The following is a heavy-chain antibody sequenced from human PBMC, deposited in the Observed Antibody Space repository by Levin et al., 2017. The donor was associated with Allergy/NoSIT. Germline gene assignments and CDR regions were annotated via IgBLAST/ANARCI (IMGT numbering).Heavy chain of an antibody. CDR3: AHSHSPDYGSGPNWFDP. CDR2: IYWDDDK. Sequence: KASGPTLVKPTQTLTLTCTFSGFSLSTSGVGVGWIRQPPGKALEWLALIYWDDDKRYSPSLKSRLTITKDTSKNQVVLTMTNMDPVDTATYYCAHSHSPDYGSGPNWFDPWGQGTLVTVSS. V-gene: IGHV2-5*02. J-gene: IGHJ5*02. CDR1: GFSLSTSGVG. D-gene: IGHD3-10*01.